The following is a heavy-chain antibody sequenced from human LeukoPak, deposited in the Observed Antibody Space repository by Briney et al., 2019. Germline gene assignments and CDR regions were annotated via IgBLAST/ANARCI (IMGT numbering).Heavy chain of an antibody. CDR3: AGKIWVGELHLDY. D-gene: IGHD3-10*01. CDR1: GGSISSTNYF. CDR2: IYYTGSI. Sequence: PSETLSLTCTVSGGSISSTNYFWGWIRQPPGKGLEWIGSIYYTGSIYYNPSLKSRVTISVDTSKNQFSLTLTSVTAADTAVYYCAGKIWVGELHLDYWGQGTLVTVSS. J-gene: IGHJ4*02. V-gene: IGHV4-39*01.